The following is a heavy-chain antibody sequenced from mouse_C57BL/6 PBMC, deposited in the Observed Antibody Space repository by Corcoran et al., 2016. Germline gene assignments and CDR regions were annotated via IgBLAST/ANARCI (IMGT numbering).Heavy chain of an antibody. CDR3: ARRDSNWDRLAY. D-gene: IGHD4-1*01. Sequence: QVQLQQSGPELVKPGASVKISCKASGYSFTSYYIHWVKQRPGQGLEWIGWIYPGSGNTKYNEKFKGKATLTADTSSSTAYMQLSSLTSEDSAVYYCARRDSNWDRLAYWGQGTLVTVSA. J-gene: IGHJ3*01. CDR2: IYPGSGNT. CDR1: GYSFTSYY. V-gene: IGHV1-66*01.